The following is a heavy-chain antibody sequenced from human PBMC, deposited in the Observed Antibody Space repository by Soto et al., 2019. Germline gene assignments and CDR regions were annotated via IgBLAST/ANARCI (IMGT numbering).Heavy chain of an antibody. CDR1: GYTLTTYG. J-gene: IGHJ3*02. V-gene: IGHV1-18*01. D-gene: IGHD6-6*01. Sequence: QVQLVQSGAEVKKTGASVMVSCKAYGYTLTTYGISWVRQAPGQGLEWMGWISAYNGDTNYAREIQGRVTMTTDTSTNTAYMELRSLRSDDTAVNYCARKYSSFYWAFDIWGQGTMVTVSS. CDR3: ARKYSSFYWAFDI. CDR2: ISAYNGDT.